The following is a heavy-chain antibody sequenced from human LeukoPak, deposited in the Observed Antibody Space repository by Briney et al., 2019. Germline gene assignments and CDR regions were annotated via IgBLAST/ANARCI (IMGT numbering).Heavy chain of an antibody. CDR1: GFTFSSYA. V-gene: IGHV3-30*04. Sequence: GGSLRLSCAASGFTFSSYAMHWVRQAPGKGLEWVAVISYEGSNKYYADSVKGRFTISRDNSKNTLYLQMNSLRAEDTAVNYCARDAVSMIGDDWFDPWGQGTLVTVSS. D-gene: IGHD3-10*02. CDR2: ISYEGSNK. CDR3: ARDAVSMIGDDWFDP. J-gene: IGHJ5*02.